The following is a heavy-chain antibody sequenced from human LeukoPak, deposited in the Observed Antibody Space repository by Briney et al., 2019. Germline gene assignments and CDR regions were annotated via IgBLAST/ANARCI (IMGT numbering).Heavy chain of an antibody. V-gene: IGHV5-51*01. CDR1: GYSFTSYW. CDR3: ARPHWGATTRGAFDI. CDR2: TYPGDSDT. D-gene: IGHD1-26*01. Sequence: GESLKISCKGSGYSFTSYWIGWVRRMPGKGLEWMGFTYPGDSDTRYSPSFQGQVTISADKSISTAYLQWSSLKASDTAMYHCARPHWGATTRGAFDIWGQGTMVTVSS. J-gene: IGHJ3*02.